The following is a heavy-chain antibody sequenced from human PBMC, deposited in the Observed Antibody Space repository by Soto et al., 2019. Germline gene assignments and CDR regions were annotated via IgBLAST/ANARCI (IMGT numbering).Heavy chain of an antibody. Sequence: SETLSLTCTVSGGSISSSSYYWGWIRQPPGKGLEWIGSIYYSGSTYYNPSLKSRVTISVDTSKNQFSLKLSSVTAADTAVYYCVARPPVGVLRYFDWQFFNYWGQGTLVTVSS. CDR3: VARPPVGVLRYFDWQFFNY. D-gene: IGHD3-9*01. CDR1: GGSISSSSYY. V-gene: IGHV4-39*01. CDR2: IYYSGST. J-gene: IGHJ4*02.